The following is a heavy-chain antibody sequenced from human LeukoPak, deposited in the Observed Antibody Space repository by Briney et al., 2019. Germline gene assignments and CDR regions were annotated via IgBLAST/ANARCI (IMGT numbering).Heavy chain of an antibody. D-gene: IGHD6-19*01. CDR2: ISSSGSTI. V-gene: IGHV3-11*01. J-gene: IGHJ4*02. CDR1: GFTFSDYY. Sequence: PGGSLRLSCAASGFTFSDYYMSWIRQAPGKGLEWVSYISSSGSTIYYADSVKGRFTISRDNAKNSLYLQMNSLRAEDTAVYYCARVRTVAGNPSFFDYWGQGTLVTVSS. CDR3: ARVRTVAGNPSFFDY.